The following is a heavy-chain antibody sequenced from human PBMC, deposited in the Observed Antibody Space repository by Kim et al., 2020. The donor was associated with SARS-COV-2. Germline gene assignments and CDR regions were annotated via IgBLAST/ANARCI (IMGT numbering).Heavy chain of an antibody. J-gene: IGHJ4*02. CDR2: IDNDGRGT. CDR1: GFTFSNYW. CDR3: ARGGYNWNLDY. D-gene: IGHD1-1*01. V-gene: IGHV3-74*01. Sequence: GESLRLSCIASGFTFSNYWIHWVRQAPGKGLVWVSRIDNDGRGTIYADSVKGRFTISRDNTENALYLQMNSLRAEDTGVYYCARGGYNWNLDYWGQGTL.